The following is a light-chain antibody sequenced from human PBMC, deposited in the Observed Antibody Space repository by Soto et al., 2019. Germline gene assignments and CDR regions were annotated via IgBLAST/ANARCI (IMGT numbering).Light chain of an antibody. V-gene: IGLV2-23*01. J-gene: IGLJ2*01. CDR2: EGS. Sequence: QSVLTQPASVSGSPGQSITISCTGTSSDVGSYNLVSWYQQHPGKAPKLMIYEGSKRPSGVSNRFSGSKSENTASLTISGLQSEDEADYYCCSYAGSSTPAVVFGGGTKVTVL. CDR1: SSDVGSYNL. CDR3: CSYAGSSTPAVV.